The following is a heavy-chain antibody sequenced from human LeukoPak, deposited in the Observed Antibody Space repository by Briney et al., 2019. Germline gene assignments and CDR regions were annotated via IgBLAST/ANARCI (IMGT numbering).Heavy chain of an antibody. CDR3: ARADHYYYYMDV. CDR1: GYAFTGYY. Sequence: ASVKVPCKASGYAFTGYYMHWVRQAPGQGLEWMRWINPNSGGTNYAQKFQGRVTMTRDTSISTAYMELSRLRSDDTAVYYCARADHYYYYMDVWGKGTTVTVSS. J-gene: IGHJ6*03. CDR2: INPNSGGT. V-gene: IGHV1-2*02.